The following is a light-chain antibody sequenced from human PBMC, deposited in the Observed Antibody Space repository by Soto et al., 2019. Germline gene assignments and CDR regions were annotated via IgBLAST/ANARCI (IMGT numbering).Light chain of an antibody. CDR1: SSDVGGYNY. V-gene: IGLV2-11*01. J-gene: IGLJ3*02. CDR3: CSYAGNYIWV. CDR2: DVN. Sequence: QSALTQPRSVSGSPGQSVTISCTGTSSDVGGYNYVSWYQQHPGKAPKLMIYDVNRRPSGVPDRFSGSKSGNTASLTISGLQAEDEADYYCCSYAGNYIWVFGGGTKLTVL.